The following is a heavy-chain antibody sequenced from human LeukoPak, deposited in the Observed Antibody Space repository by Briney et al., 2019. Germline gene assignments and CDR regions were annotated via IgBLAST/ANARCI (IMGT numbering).Heavy chain of an antibody. D-gene: IGHD1-26*01. CDR2: IVAGSGNT. CDR1: GFTFTTSA. V-gene: IGHV1-58*02. Sequence: ASVKVSCKASGFTFTTSAMQWVRQARGQRLEWIGWIVAGSGNTNYAQKFQERVTVTRDMSTSTAYMELSSLRSEDTAVYYCAAALVGTRFDPWGQGILVTVSS. J-gene: IGHJ5*02. CDR3: AAALVGTRFDP.